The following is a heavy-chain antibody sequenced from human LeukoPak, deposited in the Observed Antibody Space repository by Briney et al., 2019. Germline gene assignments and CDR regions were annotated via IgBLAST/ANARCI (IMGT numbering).Heavy chain of an antibody. J-gene: IGHJ6*02. CDR1: GFTFSSYG. D-gene: IGHD6-13*01. CDR3: ARDLKLVQDYYYGMDV. Sequence: GGSLRLSCAASGFTFSSYGMHWVRQAPGKGLEWVAVIWYDGSNKYYVDSVKGRFTISRDNSKNTLYLQMNSLRAEDTAVYYCARDLKLVQDYYYGMDVWGQGTTVTVSS. V-gene: IGHV3-33*01. CDR2: IWYDGSNK.